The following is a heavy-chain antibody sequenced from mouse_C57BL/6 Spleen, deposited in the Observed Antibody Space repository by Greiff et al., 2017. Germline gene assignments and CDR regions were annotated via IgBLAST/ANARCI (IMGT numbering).Heavy chain of an antibody. V-gene: IGHV1-50*01. CDR2: IDPSDSYT. Sequence: QVQLQQPGAELVKPGASVKLSCKASGYTFTSYWMQWVKQRPGQGLEWIGEIDPSDSYTNYNQKFKGKATLTVDTSSSTAYMQLSSLTSEDSAVXYGASRPLDAMDYWGQGTSVTVSS. CDR1: GYTFTSYW. J-gene: IGHJ4*01. CDR3: ASRPLDAMDY.